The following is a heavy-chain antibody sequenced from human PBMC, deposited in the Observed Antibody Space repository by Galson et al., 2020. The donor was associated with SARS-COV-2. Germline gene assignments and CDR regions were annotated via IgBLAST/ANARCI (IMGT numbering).Heavy chain of an antibody. CDR3: AKDPVEMATTPTDY. D-gene: IGHD1-1*01. CDR1: GFTFSSYG. Sequence: TGGSLRLSCAASGFTFSSYGMHWVRQAPGKGLEWVAVISYDGSNKYYADSVKGRFTISRDNSKTTLYLQMNSLRAEDTAVYYCAKDPVEMATTPTDYWGQGTLVTVSS. CDR2: ISYDGSNK. V-gene: IGHV3-30*18. J-gene: IGHJ4*02.